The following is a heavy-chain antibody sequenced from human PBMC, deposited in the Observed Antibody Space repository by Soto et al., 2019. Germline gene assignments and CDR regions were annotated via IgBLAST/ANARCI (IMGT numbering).Heavy chain of an antibody. D-gene: IGHD3-22*01. V-gene: IGHV4-34*01. CDR1: GGSFSGYY. CDR2: INHSGST. J-gene: IGHJ4*02. CDR3: ASASKYYYDSSGTLDY. Sequence: SETLSLTCAVYGGSFSGYYWSWIRQPPGKGLEWIGEINHSGSTNYNPSLKSRVTISVDTSKNQFSLKLSSVTAADTAVYYCASASKYYYDSSGTLDYWGQGTPVTVSS.